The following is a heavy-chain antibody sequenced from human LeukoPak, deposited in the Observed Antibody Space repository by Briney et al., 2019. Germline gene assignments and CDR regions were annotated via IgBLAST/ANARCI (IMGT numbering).Heavy chain of an antibody. CDR3: AHRLEYTRSFDY. CDR2: IYWNDDE. Sequence: SGPTLVNPTQTLTLTCTFSGFSLGTSGVGVGWIRQAPGKALEWLALIYWNDDERYSPSLKSRLTITKDTSKNQVVLTMIHMDPVDTATYYCAHRLEYTRSFDYWGQGTLVTVSS. J-gene: IGHJ4*02. CDR1: GFSLGTSGVG. D-gene: IGHD6-6*01. V-gene: IGHV2-5*01.